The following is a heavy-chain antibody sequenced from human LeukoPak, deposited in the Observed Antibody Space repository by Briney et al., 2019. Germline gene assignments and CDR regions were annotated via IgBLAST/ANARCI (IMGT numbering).Heavy chain of an antibody. CDR2: IYSGGST. D-gene: IGHD3-10*01. CDR1: GFTVSSNY. V-gene: IGHV3-66*01. J-gene: IGHJ6*02. Sequence: QPGTSLRLSCAASGFTVSSNYMSWVRQAPGKGLEWVSVIYSGGSTYYADSVKGRFTISRDNSKNTLYLQMNSLRAEDTAVYYCARAYITMVRGAGSLRDRGLDVWGQGTTVTVSS. CDR3: ARAYITMVRGAGSLRDRGLDV.